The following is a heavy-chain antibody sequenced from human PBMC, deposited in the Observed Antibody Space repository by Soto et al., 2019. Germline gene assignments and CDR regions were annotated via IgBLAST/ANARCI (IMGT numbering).Heavy chain of an antibody. Sequence: ASVKVSCKASGYTFTSYGITWVRQAPGQGLEWMGWISTYNGNTNYEQKLQDRVTMTTDTSTSTAYMELRSLRSDDTAVYYCARSLGYSSSDWFDPWGQGTLVTVSS. CDR3: ARSLGYSSSDWFDP. CDR1: GYTFTSYG. V-gene: IGHV1-18*01. J-gene: IGHJ5*02. CDR2: ISTYNGNT. D-gene: IGHD6-6*01.